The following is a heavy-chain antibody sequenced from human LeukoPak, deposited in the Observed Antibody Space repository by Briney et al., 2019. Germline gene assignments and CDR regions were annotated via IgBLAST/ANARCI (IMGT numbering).Heavy chain of an antibody. J-gene: IGHJ3*02. V-gene: IGHV1-69*04. CDR3: ARDYRHIVVVTAINRADAFDI. Sequence: GASVKVSCKASGGTFSSCAISWVRQAPGQGLEWMGRIIPILGIANYAQKFQGRVTITADKSTSTAYMELSCLRSEDTAVYYCARDYRHIVVVTAINRADAFDIWGQGTMVTVSS. CDR2: IIPILGIA. D-gene: IGHD2-21*02. CDR1: GGTFSSCA.